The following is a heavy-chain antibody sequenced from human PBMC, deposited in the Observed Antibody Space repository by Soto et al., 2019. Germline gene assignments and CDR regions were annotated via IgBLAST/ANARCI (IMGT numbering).Heavy chain of an antibody. CDR1: GGSISSGGYY. Sequence: PSETLSLTCTVSGGSISSGGYYWSWIRQPPGKGLEWIGYIYYSGSTYYNPSLKSRVTISVDTSKNQFSLKLSSVTAADTAVYYCARDGTTVVTNAFDIWGQGTMVTVSS. CDR2: IYYSGST. D-gene: IGHD4-17*01. CDR3: ARDGTTVVTNAFDI. J-gene: IGHJ3*02. V-gene: IGHV4-30-4*08.